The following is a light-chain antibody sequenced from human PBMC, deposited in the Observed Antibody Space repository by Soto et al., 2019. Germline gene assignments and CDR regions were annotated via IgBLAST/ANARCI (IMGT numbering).Light chain of an antibody. CDR3: SSYTSSSTLLYV. J-gene: IGLJ1*01. V-gene: IGLV2-14*01. Sequence: QSALTQPDSVSGSPGQSITISCTGTSSDVGGYNYVSWYQQHPGKAPKLMIYDVSNRPSGVSNRFSGSKSGNTASLTISGLKAEDEADYYCSSYTSSSTLLYVFGTGTKPAVL. CDR2: DVS. CDR1: SSDVGGYNY.